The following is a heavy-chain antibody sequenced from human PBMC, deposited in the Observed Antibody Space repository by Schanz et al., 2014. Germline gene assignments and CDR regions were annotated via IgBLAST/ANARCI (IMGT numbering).Heavy chain of an antibody. D-gene: IGHD3-10*01. J-gene: IGHJ4*02. CDR2: ISTYNGHT. CDR1: GYMFDTYG. Sequence: QVQLVQSGAEAREPGASVKVSCKATGYMFDTYGFAWVRQAPGQGLEWMGWISTYNGHTRYGQKFQDRLSLTTDTDPATAHVELRSLRTDDTAVYYCARAPTRMNMFRGVTYFFDYWGQGTLVTVSS. V-gene: IGHV1-18*04. CDR3: ARAPTRMNMFRGVTYFFDY.